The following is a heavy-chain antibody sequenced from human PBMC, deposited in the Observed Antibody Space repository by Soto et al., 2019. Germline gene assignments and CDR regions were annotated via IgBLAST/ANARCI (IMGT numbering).Heavy chain of an antibody. CDR2: INPFDGAT. CDR1: GYNFVSHR. V-gene: IGHV1-46*04. CDR3: ARDYLSSKPSLSYFDY. D-gene: IGHD2-2*01. Sequence: QVQLVQSGAEVTKPGASVRLSCKASGYNFVSHRIHWVRQAPGQGLEWIGFINPFDGATSYAKKNEQKMQGRFTMTRDKSTSTVYMELSSLRSEDAAVYYCARDYLSSKPSLSYFDYWGRGALVTVSA. J-gene: IGHJ4*02.